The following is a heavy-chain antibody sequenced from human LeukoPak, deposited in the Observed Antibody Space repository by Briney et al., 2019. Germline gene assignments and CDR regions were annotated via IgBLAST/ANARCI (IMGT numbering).Heavy chain of an antibody. D-gene: IGHD3-22*01. CDR2: IYHSGST. J-gene: IGHJ4*02. CDR1: GYSISSGYY. Sequence: SETLSLTCTVSGYSISSGYYWGWIRQPPGKGLEWIGSIYHSGSTYYNPSLKSRVTISVDTSKNQFSLKLSSVTAADTAVYYCARDRYYYDSSGYDPYFDYWGQGTLVTVSS. V-gene: IGHV4-38-2*02. CDR3: ARDRYYYDSSGYDPYFDY.